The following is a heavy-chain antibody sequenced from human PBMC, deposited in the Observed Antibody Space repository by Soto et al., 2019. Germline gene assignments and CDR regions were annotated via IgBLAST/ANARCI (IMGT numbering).Heavy chain of an antibody. D-gene: IGHD2-2*01. CDR2: ISRSGDLT. CDR3: ARVRGVVVPAAGSSGWFDP. V-gene: IGHV3-21*01. CDR1: GFSFTTYA. Sequence: GGSLRLSCATSGFSFTTYAMSWVRQAPGKGLEWVSGISRSGDLTYYSDSVKGRFTISRDNAKNSLYLQMNSLRAEDTAVYYCARVRGVVVPAAGSSGWFDPWGQGTLVTVSS. J-gene: IGHJ5*02.